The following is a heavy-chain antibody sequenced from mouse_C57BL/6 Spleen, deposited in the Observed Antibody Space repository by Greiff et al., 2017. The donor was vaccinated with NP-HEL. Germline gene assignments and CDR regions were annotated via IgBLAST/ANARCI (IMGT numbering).Heavy chain of an antibody. Sequence: EVQLQQSGPELVKPGASVKIPCKASGYTFTDYNMDWVKQSHGKSLEWIGDINPNNGGTIYNQKFKGKATLTVDKSSSTAYIELRSLTSEDTAVYDCARGSLGYYGSTYAMDYWGQGTSVTVSS. CDR1: GYTFTDYN. CDR2: INPNNGGT. V-gene: IGHV1-18*01. CDR3: ARGSLGYYGSTYAMDY. D-gene: IGHD1-1*01. J-gene: IGHJ4*01.